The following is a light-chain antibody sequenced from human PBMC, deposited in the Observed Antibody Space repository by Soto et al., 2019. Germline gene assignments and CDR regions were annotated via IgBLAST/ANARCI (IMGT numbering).Light chain of an antibody. CDR2: EVG. Sequence: QSALTQPASVSGSPGQSITISCTGTSSDVGTYIYVSWYLQHPGKAPKLLIYEVGNRPSGVSNRFSGSKSGTTASLTISGLRAEDEADYYCSSYTSSNSVVFGGGTKVTVL. J-gene: IGLJ2*01. V-gene: IGLV2-14*01. CDR1: SSDVGTYIY. CDR3: SSYTSSNSVV.